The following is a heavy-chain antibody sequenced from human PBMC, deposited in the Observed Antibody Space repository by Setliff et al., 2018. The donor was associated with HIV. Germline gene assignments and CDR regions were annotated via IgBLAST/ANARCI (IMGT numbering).Heavy chain of an antibody. CDR2: ITSSSYI. V-gene: IGHV3-11*06. D-gene: IGHD3-3*01. J-gene: IGHJ4*02. CDR3: ARDGYYNFWSGSLYYFDY. CDR1: GLTFSDYY. Sequence: PGGSLRLSCAASGLTFSDYYMSWIRQAPGKGLEWVSYITSSSYIYYADSVKGRFTISRDNAKNSLYLQMNSLRAEDTAVYYCARDGYYNFWSGSLYYFDYWGQGTLVTVSS.